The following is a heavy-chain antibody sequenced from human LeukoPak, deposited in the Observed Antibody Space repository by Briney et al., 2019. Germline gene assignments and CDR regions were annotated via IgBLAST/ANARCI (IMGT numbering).Heavy chain of an antibody. CDR2: INHSGST. Sequence: SETLSLTCAVYGGSFSGYYWSWIRQPPGKGLEWIGEINHSGSTNYNPSLKSRVTISVDTSKNQFSLKLSSVTAADTAMYYCAREIPAAGHFDYWGQGALVTVSS. CDR1: GGSFSGYY. D-gene: IGHD6-13*01. CDR3: AREIPAAGHFDY. V-gene: IGHV4-34*01. J-gene: IGHJ4*02.